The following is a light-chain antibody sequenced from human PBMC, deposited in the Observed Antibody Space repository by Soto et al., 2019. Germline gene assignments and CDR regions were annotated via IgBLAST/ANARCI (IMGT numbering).Light chain of an antibody. CDR1: SSNIGPNF. V-gene: IGLV1-47*01. Sequence: QSVLTQPPSASGTPGQRVTISCSGSSSNIGPNFVYWYQQLPGAAPKLLIYTTNQRPSGVPDRFSGSKSGTSASLAISGLRSEDEADYYCATWDDSLSAQVFGGGTKLTVL. CDR2: TTN. CDR3: ATWDDSLSAQV. J-gene: IGLJ3*02.